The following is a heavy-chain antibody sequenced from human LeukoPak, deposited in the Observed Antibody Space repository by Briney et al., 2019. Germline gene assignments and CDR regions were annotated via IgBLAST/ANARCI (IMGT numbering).Heavy chain of an antibody. CDR2: IKSKTDGGTT. CDR3: TTDPTDY. CDR1: GFTFGDYA. V-gene: IGHV3-15*01. J-gene: IGHJ4*02. Sequence: PGGSLRLSCTASGFTFGDYAMSWIRQAPGKGLEWVGRIKSKTDGGTTDYAAPVKGRFTISRDDSKNTLYLQMNSLKTEDTAVYYCTTDPTDYWGQGTLVTVSS.